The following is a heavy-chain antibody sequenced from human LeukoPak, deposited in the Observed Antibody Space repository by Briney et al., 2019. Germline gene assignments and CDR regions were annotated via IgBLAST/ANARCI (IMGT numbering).Heavy chain of an antibody. CDR2: MNPNSGNT. V-gene: IGHV1-8*01. CDR3: ARGRRMITFGGVIVIGTQDFDY. Sequence: GASVKVSCKASGYTFTSYDINWVRQATGQGLEWMGWMNPNSGNTGYAQKFQGRVTMTRNTSISTAYMELSSLRSEDTAVYYCARGRRMITFGGVIVIGTQDFDYWGQGTLATVSS. J-gene: IGHJ4*02. D-gene: IGHD3-16*02. CDR1: GYTFTSYD.